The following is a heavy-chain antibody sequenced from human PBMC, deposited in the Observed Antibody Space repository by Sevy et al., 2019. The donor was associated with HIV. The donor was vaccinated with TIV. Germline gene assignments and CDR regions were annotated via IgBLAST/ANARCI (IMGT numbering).Heavy chain of an antibody. CDR1: GFTFSSYA. Sequence: GGSLRLSCAASGFTFSSYAMHWVRQAPGKGLEWVAVISYDGSDKNYSDSAKGRFTISRDNSKNTLSLQMNSLRADDTAVYYCARALGVMVRGGGYYFDYWGQGTLVTVSS. V-gene: IGHV3-30*04. J-gene: IGHJ4*02. D-gene: IGHD3-10*01. CDR2: ISYDGSDK. CDR3: ARALGVMVRGGGYYFDY.